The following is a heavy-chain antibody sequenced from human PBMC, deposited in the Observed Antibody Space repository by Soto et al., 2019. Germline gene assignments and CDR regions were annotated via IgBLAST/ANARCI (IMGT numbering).Heavy chain of an antibody. D-gene: IGHD6-19*01. Sequence: GGSLRLSCAASGFTFSSYGMHWVRQAPGKGLEWVAVISYDGSNKYYADSVKGRFTISRDNSKNTLYLQMNSLRAEDTAVYYCAKARRSGSYYYYGMDVWGQGTTVTVSS. CDR1: GFTFSSYG. CDR3: AKARRSGSYYYYGMDV. CDR2: ISYDGSNK. V-gene: IGHV3-30*18. J-gene: IGHJ6*02.